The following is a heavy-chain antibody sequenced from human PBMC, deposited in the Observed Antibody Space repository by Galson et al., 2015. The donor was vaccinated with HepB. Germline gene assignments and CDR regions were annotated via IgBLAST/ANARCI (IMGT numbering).Heavy chain of an antibody. Sequence: SLRLSCAASGFTFSSYAMSWVRQAPGKGLEWVSAISGSGGSTYYADSVKGRFTISRDNSKNTLYLQMNSLRAEDTAVYYCAKDLRFLEWSAVGGQGTLVTVSS. D-gene: IGHD3-3*01. J-gene: IGHJ4*02. CDR3: AKDLRFLEWSAV. V-gene: IGHV3-23*01. CDR2: ISGSGGST. CDR1: GFTFSSYA.